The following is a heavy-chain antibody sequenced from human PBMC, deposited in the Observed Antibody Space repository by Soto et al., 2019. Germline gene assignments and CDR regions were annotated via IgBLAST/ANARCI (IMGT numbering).Heavy chain of an antibody. CDR3: VKGAVAAQGWFDP. CDR1: GFTFSSYG. CDR2: ISYDGSNK. V-gene: IGHV3-30*18. D-gene: IGHD6-19*01. J-gene: IGHJ5*02. Sequence: QVQLVESGGGVVQPGRSLRLSCEVSGFTFSSYGMEWVRQAPGKGLEWVAVISYDGSNKYYADSVKGRFTISRENSKNTLYLHMKSLGVEDTAVYYCVKGAVAAQGWFDPWGQGTLVTVSS.